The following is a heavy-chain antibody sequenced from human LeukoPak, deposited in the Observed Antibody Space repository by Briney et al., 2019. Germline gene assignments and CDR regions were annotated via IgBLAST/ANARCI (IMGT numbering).Heavy chain of an antibody. V-gene: IGHV4-34*01. CDR1: GGSFSGYY. CDR2: INHSGST. CDR3: ARDIVVVVAATATGSFFDY. J-gene: IGHJ4*02. D-gene: IGHD2-15*01. Sequence: SETLSLTCGVYGGSFSGYYWSWIRQPPGKGLEWIGEINHSGSTNYNPSLKSRVTISVDTSKNQFSLKLSSVTAADTAVYYCARDIVVVVAATATGSFFDYWGQGTLVTVSS.